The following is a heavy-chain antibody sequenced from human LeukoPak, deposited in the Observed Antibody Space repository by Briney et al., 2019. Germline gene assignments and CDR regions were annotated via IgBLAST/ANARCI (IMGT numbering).Heavy chain of an antibody. CDR3: AKELRYFDWPSSYYYYYYGMDV. CDR1: GFTSSSYA. V-gene: IGHV3-23*01. J-gene: IGHJ6*02. Sequence: GGSLRLSCAASGFTSSSYAMSWVRQAPGKGLEWVSAISGSGGSTYYADSVKGRFTISRDNSKNTLYLQMNSLRAEDTAVYYCAKELRYFDWPSSYYYYYYGMDVWGQGTTVTVSS. D-gene: IGHD3-9*01. CDR2: ISGSGGST.